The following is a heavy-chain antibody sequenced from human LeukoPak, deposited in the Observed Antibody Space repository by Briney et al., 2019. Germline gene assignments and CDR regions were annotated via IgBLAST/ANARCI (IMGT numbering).Heavy chain of an antibody. V-gene: IGHV1-46*01. CDR3: ARGLTRRSSGYFPLAEYFQH. D-gene: IGHD3-22*01. Sequence: ASVKVSCKAPGYTFTSYYMHWVRQAPGQGLEWMGIINPSGGSTSYAQKFQGRVTMTRDTSTSTVYMELSSLRSEDTAVYYCARGLTRRSSGYFPLAEYFQHWGQGTLVTVSS. CDR2: INPSGGST. J-gene: IGHJ1*01. CDR1: GYTFTSYY.